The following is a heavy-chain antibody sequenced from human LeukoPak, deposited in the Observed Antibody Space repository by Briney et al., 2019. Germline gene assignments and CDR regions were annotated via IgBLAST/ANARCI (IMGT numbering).Heavy chain of an antibody. Sequence: GGSLRLSCAASGFTFSSYAMSWVRQAPGKGLEWVSSISGSGDNTYYAESVKGRFTISRDNSKNTLLLHMNSLRAEDTAVFYCAKRSGYTTGCFFDFWGQGTLVNVSS. CDR3: AKRSGYTTGCFFDF. CDR2: ISGSGDNT. CDR1: GFTFSSYA. J-gene: IGHJ4*02. D-gene: IGHD6-19*01. V-gene: IGHV3-23*01.